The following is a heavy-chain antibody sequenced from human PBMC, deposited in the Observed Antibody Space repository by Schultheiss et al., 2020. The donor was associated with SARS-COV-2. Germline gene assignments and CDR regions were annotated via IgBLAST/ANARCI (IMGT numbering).Heavy chain of an antibody. CDR2: IDHSRST. V-gene: IGHV4-34*01. Sequence: SETLSLTCAVYGGSFSGYYWTWIRQPPGKGLEWLGEIDHSRSTYYNPSLKSRVTISVNTSKNQFSLKLSSVTAADTAVYYCARTRLAARPNWFDPWGQGSLVTVSS. D-gene: IGHD6-6*01. CDR1: GGSFSGYY. J-gene: IGHJ5*02. CDR3: ARTRLAARPNWFDP.